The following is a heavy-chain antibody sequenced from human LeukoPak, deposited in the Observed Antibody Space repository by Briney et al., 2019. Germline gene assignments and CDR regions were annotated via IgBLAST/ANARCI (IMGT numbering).Heavy chain of an antibody. CDR1: GLTFNNYA. CDR3: AKGVVVAPDVTPFDY. D-gene: IGHD2-2*01. CDR2: ISGRGASK. Sequence: PGGSLRLSCAVSGLTFNNYAMSWVRPAPGKGLEWVSGISGRGASKYYADSVKGRFTISRDNSKNTLYLQMNSLRAEDTAVYYCAKGVVVAPDVTPFDYWGQGTLVTVSS. V-gene: IGHV3-23*01. J-gene: IGHJ4*02.